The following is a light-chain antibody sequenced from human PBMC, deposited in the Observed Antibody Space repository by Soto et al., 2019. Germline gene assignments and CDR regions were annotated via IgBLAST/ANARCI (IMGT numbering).Light chain of an antibody. CDR2: DAS. CDR3: QQRRNWPRTWA. V-gene: IGKV3-11*01. J-gene: IGKJ1*01. Sequence: DIVLTQAPVTLSLSPGEGATLSCKASQNINTNLGWYQQKPGQAPRLLIYDASLRATGIPARFTDSGSGTDFTLTINSLEPEDFAVYYCQQRRNWPRTWAFGQGTNVEV. CDR1: QNINTN.